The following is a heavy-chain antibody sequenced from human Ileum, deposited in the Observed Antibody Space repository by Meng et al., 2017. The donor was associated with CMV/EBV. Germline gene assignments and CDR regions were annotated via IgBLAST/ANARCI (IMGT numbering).Heavy chain of an antibody. CDR1: GGSITSGNYY. CDR3: VRQVVAASFDY. J-gene: IGHJ4*02. V-gene: IGHV4-30-4*08. D-gene: IGHD2-15*01. CDR2: IYYSGSP. Sequence: VPRRESGPGLVTPSQTLSLTCTVSGGSITSGNYYWSWIRQPPGRGLEWIGYIYYSGSPYYKPSLKSRVTISLDTSKNQFSLNLRSVTATDSAVYYCVRQVVAASFDYWGQGALVTVSS.